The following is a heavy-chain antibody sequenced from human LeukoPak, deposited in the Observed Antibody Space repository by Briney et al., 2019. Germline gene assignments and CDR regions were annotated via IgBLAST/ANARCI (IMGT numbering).Heavy chain of an antibody. CDR1: GFTFSSFS. V-gene: IGHV3-21*01. Sequence: GGSLRLSCTASGFTFSSFSMNWVRQAPGKGLEWVSSISSSSSYIYYADSVKGRFTISRDNAKNSLYLQMNSLRAEDTAVYYCARDVQVATIYPLDYWGQGTLVTVSS. D-gene: IGHD5-12*01. CDR3: ARDVQVATIYPLDY. J-gene: IGHJ4*02. CDR2: ISSSSSYI.